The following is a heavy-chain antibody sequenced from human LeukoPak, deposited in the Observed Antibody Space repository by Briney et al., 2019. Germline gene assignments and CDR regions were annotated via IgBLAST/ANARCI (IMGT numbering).Heavy chain of an antibody. CDR2: INTNTGNP. J-gene: IGHJ4*02. CDR1: GYTFTNYA. CDR3: AREEYYDSSASTNFDY. D-gene: IGHD3-22*01. V-gene: IGHV7-4-1*02. Sequence: ASVKVSCKASGYTFTNYAMNWVRQAPGQGLEWMGWINTNTGNPTYAQGFTGRFVFSLDTSVSTAFLQISSLKAEDTAVYYCAREEYYDSSASTNFDYWGQGTLVTVSS.